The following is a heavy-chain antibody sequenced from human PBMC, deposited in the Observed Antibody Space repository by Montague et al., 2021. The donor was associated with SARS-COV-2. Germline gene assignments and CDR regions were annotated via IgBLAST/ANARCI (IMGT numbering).Heavy chain of an antibody. D-gene: IGHD3-10*01. CDR2: ISYRGNT. CDR3: AGQRLLRVVRNPKDFDS. V-gene: IGHV4-39*01. CDR1: GESISSSDHY. Sequence: SETLSLTCSVSGESISSSDHYWVWIRQPPGKELEWVGSISYRGNTYYNPTLKSRLTISVDTSKDEISLRLTSVTAADTALYYCAGQRLLRVVRNPKDFDSWGQGTLVTVSS. J-gene: IGHJ4*02.